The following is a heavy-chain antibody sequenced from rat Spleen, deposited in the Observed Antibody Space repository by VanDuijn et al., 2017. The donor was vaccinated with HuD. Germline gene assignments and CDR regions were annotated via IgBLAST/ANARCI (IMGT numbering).Heavy chain of an antibody. Sequence: QVQLKESGPALVQPSQTLSLTCTVSGFSLISYSVNWVRQPPGKGLEWMGGIWGDGSTNYNSGLKSRLSISRDTSKNQVFLKMNSLQTDDTGTYYCTREYLTTGVMDAWGQGASVTVSS. V-gene: IGHV2-13*01. D-gene: IGHD1-4*01. J-gene: IGHJ4*01. CDR3: TREYLTTGVMDA. CDR2: IWGDGST. CDR1: GFSLISYS.